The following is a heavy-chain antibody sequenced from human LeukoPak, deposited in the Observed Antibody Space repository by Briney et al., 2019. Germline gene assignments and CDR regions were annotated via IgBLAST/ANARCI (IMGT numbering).Heavy chain of an antibody. CDR1: GFTVSSNY. CDR3: AKEMATMNAFDI. J-gene: IGHJ3*02. D-gene: IGHD5-24*01. Sequence: PGGPLRLSCAASGFTVSSNYMSWVRQAPGKGLQWVSGIYSGGSTDYKDSVKDRFIISRDNSKNTLYLQMNSLRAEDTAVYYCAKEMATMNAFDIWGQGTMVTVSS. V-gene: IGHV3-66*01. CDR2: IYSGGST.